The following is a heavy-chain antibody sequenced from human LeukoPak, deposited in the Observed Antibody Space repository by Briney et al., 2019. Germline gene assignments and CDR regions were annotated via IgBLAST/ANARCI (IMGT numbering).Heavy chain of an antibody. D-gene: IGHD4-17*01. CDR2: ISYDGSNK. Sequence: GGSLRLSCAASGFTFSSYAMHWVRQAPGKGLEWVAVISYDGSNKYYADSVKGRFTISRDNSKNTLYLQMNSLRAEDTAVYYCARDDYGDYSLGDYWGQGTLVTVSS. V-gene: IGHV3-30-3*01. J-gene: IGHJ4*02. CDR3: ARDDYGDYSLGDY. CDR1: GFTFSSYA.